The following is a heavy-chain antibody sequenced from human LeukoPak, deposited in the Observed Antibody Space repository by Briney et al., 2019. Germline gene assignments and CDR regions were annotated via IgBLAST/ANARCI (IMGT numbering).Heavy chain of an antibody. CDR2: IYYSGST. CDR3: ARRLGIAVFDY. Sequence: SETLSLTCTVSGGSISSSYYYWGWIRQPPGKGLELIGSIYYSGSTSYNPSLRSRVTMSVDTSKNQFSLKMSSVTAADTAVYHCARRLGIAVFDYWGQGTLVTVSS. V-gene: IGHV4-39*01. J-gene: IGHJ4*02. CDR1: GGSISSSYYY. D-gene: IGHD6-19*01.